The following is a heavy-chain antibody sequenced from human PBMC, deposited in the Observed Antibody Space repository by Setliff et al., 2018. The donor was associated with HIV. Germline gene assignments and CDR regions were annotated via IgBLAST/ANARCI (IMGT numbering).Heavy chain of an antibody. D-gene: IGHD2-8*01. CDR1: GVSISAYF. CDR2: IDNSGNT. J-gene: IGHJ5*02. CDR3: ARDAPTVYANGWFDP. V-gene: IGHV4-59*12. Sequence: SETLSLTCAVSGVSISAYFWSWIRQSPEKGLEWIGYIDNSGNTNYSPSLKSRITISRDTSKNQFSLKLSSVTAADTAVYYCARDAPTVYANGWFDPWGQGTLVTVSS.